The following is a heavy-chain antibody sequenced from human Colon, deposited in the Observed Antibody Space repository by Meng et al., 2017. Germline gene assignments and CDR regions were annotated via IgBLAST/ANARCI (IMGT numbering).Heavy chain of an antibody. J-gene: IGHJ4*02. CDR3: AHSPQGYFDY. Sequence: QMTLKETGPALVKPTQTVTLTCTFSGFSLTTSGGGVAWIRQPPGEALEWLALIYWDDDKRYSPSLKNRLAITKDTSKNQVVLTMTNMDPMHTGTYYCAHSPQGYFDYWGPGTLVTVSS. V-gene: IGHV2-5*02. CDR2: IYWDDDK. CDR1: GFSLTTSGGG.